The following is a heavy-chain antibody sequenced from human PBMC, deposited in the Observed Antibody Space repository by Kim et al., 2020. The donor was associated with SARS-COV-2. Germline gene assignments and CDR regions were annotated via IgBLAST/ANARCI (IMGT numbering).Heavy chain of an antibody. CDR3: AREPRYYYGSGSLGP. V-gene: IGHV3-30*04. J-gene: IGHJ5*02. D-gene: IGHD3-10*01. CDR2: ISYDRSNK. CDR1: GFTFSSYA. Sequence: GGSLRLSCAASGFTFSSYAMHWVRQAPGKGLEWVAVISYDRSNKYYADSVKGRFTISRDNSKNTLYLQMNSLRAEDTAVYYCAREPRYYYGSGSLGPWGQGTLVTVSS.